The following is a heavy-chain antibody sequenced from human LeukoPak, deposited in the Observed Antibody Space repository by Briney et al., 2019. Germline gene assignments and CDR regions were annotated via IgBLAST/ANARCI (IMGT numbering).Heavy chain of an antibody. V-gene: IGHV1-8*01. CDR2: MNPNSGNT. J-gene: IGHJ3*02. CDR3: ARRIAAAGDAFDI. Sequence: GASVKVSCKASGYTFTSYDINWVRQATGQGLEWMGWMNPNSGNTGHAQKFQGRVTMTRNTSISTAYMELSSLRSEDTAVYYCARRIAAAGDAFDIWGQGTMVTVSS. CDR1: GYTFTSYD. D-gene: IGHD6-13*01.